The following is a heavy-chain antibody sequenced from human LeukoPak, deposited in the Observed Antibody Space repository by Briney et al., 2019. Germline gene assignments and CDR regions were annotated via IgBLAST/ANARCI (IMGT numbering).Heavy chain of an antibody. Sequence: SETLSLTCAVYGGSFSGYYWSWIRQPPGKGLEWIGEINHSGSTNYNPSLKSRVTISVDTSKNQFSLKLSSVTAADTAVYYGATSGTHGWFDPWGQGTLVPVSS. V-gene: IGHV4-34*01. CDR2: INHSGST. D-gene: IGHD1-26*01. CDR3: ATSGTHGWFDP. CDR1: GGSFSGYY. J-gene: IGHJ5*02.